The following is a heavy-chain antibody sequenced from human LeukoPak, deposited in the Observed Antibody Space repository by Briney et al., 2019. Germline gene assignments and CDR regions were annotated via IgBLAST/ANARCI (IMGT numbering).Heavy chain of an antibody. D-gene: IGHD3-22*01. CDR2: INPSGGST. Sequence: ASVKVSCKASGYTFTSYYMHWVRQAPGQGLEWMGIINPSGGSTSYAQKFQGRVTISVDTSKNQFSLKLTSVTAADTAVYYCARRGYDSSGYYIVYWGQGTLVTVSS. CDR1: GYTFTSYY. J-gene: IGHJ4*02. V-gene: IGHV1-46*01. CDR3: ARRGYDSSGYYIVY.